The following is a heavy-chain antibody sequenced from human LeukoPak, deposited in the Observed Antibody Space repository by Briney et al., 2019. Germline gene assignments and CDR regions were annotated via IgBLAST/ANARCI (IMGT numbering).Heavy chain of an antibody. CDR2: IIPILGIA. J-gene: IGHJ3*02. Sequence: GASVKVSCKASGGTFSSYAISWVRQAPGQGLEWMGRIIPILGIANYAQKFQGRVTITADKSTSTAYMELSSLRSEDTAVYYCAREGYSSSWNPKNAFDIWGQGTMVTVSS. CDR3: AREGYSSSWNPKNAFDI. CDR1: GGTFSSYA. V-gene: IGHV1-69*04. D-gene: IGHD6-13*01.